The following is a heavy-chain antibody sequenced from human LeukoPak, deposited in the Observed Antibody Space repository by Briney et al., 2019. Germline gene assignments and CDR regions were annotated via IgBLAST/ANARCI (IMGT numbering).Heavy chain of an antibody. CDR1: GITVSSNY. V-gene: IGHV3-53*01. CDR3: ARESWKEDSGDYGGLDY. J-gene: IGHJ4*02. CDR2: IYSGGTT. Sequence: PGGSLRLSCTASGITVSSNYISWVRQAPGKGLEWVAIIYSGGTTSYAGSVRGRFTIAGDSSQNTVSLQMNSLRVEDTAVYFCARESWKEDSGDYGGLDYWGQGTLVTVSS. D-gene: IGHD4-17*01.